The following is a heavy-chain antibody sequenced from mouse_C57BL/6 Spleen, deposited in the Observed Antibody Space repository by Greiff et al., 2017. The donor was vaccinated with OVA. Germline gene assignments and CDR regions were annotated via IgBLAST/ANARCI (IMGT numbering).Heavy chain of an antibody. D-gene: IGHD1-3*01. CDR2: ISSGGSYT. CDR1: GFTFSSYG. CDR3: AELKNY. J-gene: IGHJ4*01. Sequence: EVQGVESGGDLVKPGGSLKLSCAASGFTFSSYGMSWVRQTPDKRLEWVATISSGGSYTYYPDSVKGRFTISRDNAKNTLYLQMSSLKSEDTAMYYCAELKNYWGQGTSVTVSS. V-gene: IGHV5-6*01.